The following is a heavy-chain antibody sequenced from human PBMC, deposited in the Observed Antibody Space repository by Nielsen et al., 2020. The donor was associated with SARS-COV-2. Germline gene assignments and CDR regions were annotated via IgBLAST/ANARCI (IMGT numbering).Heavy chain of an antibody. J-gene: IGHJ5*02. CDR2: IYYSGST. D-gene: IGHD3-10*01. V-gene: IGHV4-39*01. CDR3: ARLEGRAYGSGFKGGKLFDP. Sequence: WIRQPPGKGLEWIGSIYYSGSTHYNPSLKSRVTISVDTSKNQFSLKLSSVTAADTAVYYCARLEGRAYGSGFKGGKLFDPWGQGTLVTVSS.